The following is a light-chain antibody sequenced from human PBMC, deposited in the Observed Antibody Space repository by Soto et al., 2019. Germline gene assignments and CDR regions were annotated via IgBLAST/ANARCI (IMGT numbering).Light chain of an antibody. CDR2: EAT. CDR1: NSNIGSNF. CDR3: CSYAGSRTFV. Sequence: QSVLTQPPSASGTPGQRVTISCSGNNSNIGSNFVCWYQQLPGTAPRLIIYEATKRPSGISHRFSGSKSDNTASLTISGLRAEDEAHYHCCSYAGSRTFVFGGGTKLTVL. V-gene: IGLV2-23*01. J-gene: IGLJ3*02.